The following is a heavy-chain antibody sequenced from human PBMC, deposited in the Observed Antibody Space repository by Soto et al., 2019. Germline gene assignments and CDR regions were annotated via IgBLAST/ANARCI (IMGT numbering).Heavy chain of an antibody. CDR3: AKDLMSGTIFGEASGYYMDV. D-gene: IGHD3-3*01. Sequence: GGSLRLSCAASGFTFSSYGMHWVRQAPGKGLEWVAVISYDGSNKYYADSVKGRFTISRDNSKNTLYLQMNSLRAEDTAVYYCAKDLMSGTIFGEASGYYMDVWGKGTTVTVSS. J-gene: IGHJ6*03. CDR1: GFTFSSYG. CDR2: ISYDGSNK. V-gene: IGHV3-30*18.